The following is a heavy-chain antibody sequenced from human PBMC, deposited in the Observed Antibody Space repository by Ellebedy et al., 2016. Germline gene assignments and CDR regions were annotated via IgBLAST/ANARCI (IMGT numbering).Heavy chain of an antibody. CDR1: GITINEHY. CDR2: IYSDGSR. V-gene: IGHV3-66*01. J-gene: IGHJ4*02. CDR3: ARDPPSILARTWG. D-gene: IGHD7-27*01. Sequence: GGSLRLSXAASGITINEHYMRWVRQAPGKGLQWVSLIYSDGSRHYADSVKGRFTISRDSSKNTLYLQMDSLRAEDTAVYYCARDPPSILARTWGWGQGTLVTVSS.